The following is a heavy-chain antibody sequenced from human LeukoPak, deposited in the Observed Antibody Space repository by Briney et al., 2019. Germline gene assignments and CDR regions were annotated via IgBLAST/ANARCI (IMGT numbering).Heavy chain of an antibody. CDR2: ISYDGSNK. Sequence: PGGSLRLSCAASGFTFSSYGMHWVRQAPGKGLEWVAVISYDGSNKYYADSVKGRFTISRDNSKNTLYLQMNSLRAEDTAVYHCARGVRFDPWGQGTLVTVSS. CDR1: GFTFSSYG. D-gene: IGHD3-10*01. J-gene: IGHJ5*02. CDR3: ARGVRFDP. V-gene: IGHV3-30*03.